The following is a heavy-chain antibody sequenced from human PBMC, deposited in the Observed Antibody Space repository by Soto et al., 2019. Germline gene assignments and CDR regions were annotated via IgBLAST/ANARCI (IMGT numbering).Heavy chain of an antibody. V-gene: IGHV4-34*01. CDR1: GGSFSGYY. D-gene: IGHD2-21*01. J-gene: IGHJ4*02. CDR2: INHSGST. Sequence: QVQLQQWGAGLLKPSETLSLTCAVYGGSFSGYYWTWIRQPPGTGLEWIGEINHSGSTNYNPSLKSRAPISVDPSKTHFPLKLPSVPAADRAVYSWARKKIPALFDYGGQETLSTVSS. CDR3: ARKKIPALFDY.